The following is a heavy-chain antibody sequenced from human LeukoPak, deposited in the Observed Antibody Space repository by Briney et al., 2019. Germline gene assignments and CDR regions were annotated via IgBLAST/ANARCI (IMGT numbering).Heavy chain of an antibody. J-gene: IGHJ4*02. D-gene: IGHD6-19*01. Sequence: SVKVSCQPSGGTFSSYPISWVRQAPGQCLEWMGGIIPIFGTANYAQKFQGRVTITADESTSTAYMELSSLRSEDTAVYYCARGFMAVAGSGFDYWGQGTLVTVSS. CDR2: IIPIFGTA. V-gene: IGHV1-69*13. CDR3: ARGFMAVAGSGFDY. CDR1: GGTFSSYP.